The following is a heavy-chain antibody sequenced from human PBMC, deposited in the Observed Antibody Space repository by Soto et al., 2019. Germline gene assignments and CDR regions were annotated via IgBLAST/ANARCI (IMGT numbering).Heavy chain of an antibody. J-gene: IGHJ4*02. D-gene: IGHD7-27*01. V-gene: IGHV3-23*01. CDR2: SRGSDGST. CDR3: VKGNWGDY. CDR1: GFTFVTYD. Sequence: EVQLLESGGGSVQPGGSLRLSCAASGFTFVTYDMTWVRQAPGKGLEWVSVSRGSDGSTYYADSVKGRFTISRDNSKNTLYLQMNSLRVDDTAIYYSVKGNWGDYWGQGTLVTVSS.